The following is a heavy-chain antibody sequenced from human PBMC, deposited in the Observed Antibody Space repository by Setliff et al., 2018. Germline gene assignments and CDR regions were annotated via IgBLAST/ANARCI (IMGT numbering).Heavy chain of an antibody. Sequence: ASVKVSCKTSGYLLTSYGLTWVRQAPGQGLDWLGWISPYNGHTNYAQNLQGRVTMTTATSTNTAYMEMRGLRSDDTAVYYCARVGVPSGYWCYLDYWGQGTQVTVSS. CDR3: ARVGVPSGYWCYLDY. D-gene: IGHD2-8*02. CDR2: ISPYNGHT. J-gene: IGHJ4*02. CDR1: GYLLTSYG. V-gene: IGHV1-18*01.